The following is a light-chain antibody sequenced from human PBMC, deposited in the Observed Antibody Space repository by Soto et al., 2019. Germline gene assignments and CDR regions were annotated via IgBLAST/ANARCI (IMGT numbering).Light chain of an antibody. CDR3: HQYGSSPIT. CDR2: DSF. CDR1: QSLRSN. J-gene: IGKJ5*01. V-gene: IGKV3-15*01. Sequence: EIVMTQFPATLSVSPGERATLSCRASQSLRSNIAWYQQKPGQAPRLLIYDSFTRATGIPARFSGSGSATDFTLTISRLEPEDFALFYCHQYGSSPITFGQGTRLEIK.